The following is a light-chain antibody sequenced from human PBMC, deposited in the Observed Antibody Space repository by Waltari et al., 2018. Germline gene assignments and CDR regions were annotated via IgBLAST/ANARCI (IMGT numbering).Light chain of an antibody. Sequence: QSALTQPASVSGSPGQSITISCSGTDSDVGAYDFVSGYHQHPGKPPHLIIYEVSNRPSGISNRFSASKSGNTASLTISGLQAEDEADYYCSSYTTSSAPGVFGTGTRVTVL. CDR2: EVS. J-gene: IGLJ1*01. CDR3: SSYTTSSAPGV. V-gene: IGLV2-14*01. CDR1: DSDVGAYDF.